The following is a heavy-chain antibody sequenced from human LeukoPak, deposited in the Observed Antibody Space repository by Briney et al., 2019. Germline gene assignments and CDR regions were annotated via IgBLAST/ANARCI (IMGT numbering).Heavy chain of an antibody. Sequence: GGSLRLSCVASGFTRSTYAMSWVRQAPGKGLEWVSAISGSGGSTYYADSVKGRFTISRDNSKNTLYLQMNSLRAEDTAVYYCAKAGDYYASRTYDNRPFDYWGQGTLVTVSS. CDR2: ISGSGGST. J-gene: IGHJ4*02. CDR1: GFTRSTYA. CDR3: AKAGDYYASRTYDNRPFDY. D-gene: IGHD3-10*01. V-gene: IGHV3-23*01.